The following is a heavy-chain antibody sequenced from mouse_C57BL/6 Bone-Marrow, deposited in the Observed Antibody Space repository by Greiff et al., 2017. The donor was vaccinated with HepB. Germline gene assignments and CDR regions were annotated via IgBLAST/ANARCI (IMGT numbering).Heavy chain of an antibody. D-gene: IGHD1-1*01. Sequence: VQLQQSGAELARPGASVKLSCKASGYTFTSYGISWVKQRTGQGLEWIGEIYPRSGNTYYNEKFKGKATLTADKSSSTAYMELRSLTSEDSAVYFCARRVSSPPFDYWGQGTTLTVSS. CDR2: IYPRSGNT. CDR3: ARRVSSPPFDY. V-gene: IGHV1-81*01. J-gene: IGHJ2*01. CDR1: GYTFTSYG.